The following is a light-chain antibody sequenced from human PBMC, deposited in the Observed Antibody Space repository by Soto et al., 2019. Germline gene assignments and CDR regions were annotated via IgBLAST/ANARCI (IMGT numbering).Light chain of an antibody. CDR3: QQYGTSPS. V-gene: IGKV3-11*01. CDR2: DAS. Sequence: EIVLTQSPAILSLSPGEKATLSCRASQSVSGSLGWYQQKPGQAPRLIIYDASVRATGIPARFSGSGSGTDFTLTISSLEPEDFAVYYCQQYGTSPSFGGGTKVDIK. CDR1: QSVSGS. J-gene: IGKJ4*01.